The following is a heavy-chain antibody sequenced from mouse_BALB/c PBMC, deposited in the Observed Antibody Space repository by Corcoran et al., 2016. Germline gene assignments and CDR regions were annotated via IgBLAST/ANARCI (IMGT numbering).Heavy chain of an antibody. Sequence: DVQLQESGPGLVKPSQSLSLTCSVTGYSITSGYYWNWIRHFPGNKLEWMGYISYDGSNNYNPSLKKRISISRDTSKNQFFLKLNSVTTEDTATYYCARDRYYGSSYNWYFDVWGAGTTVTVSS. J-gene: IGHJ1*01. CDR1: GYSITSGYY. CDR2: ISYDGSN. D-gene: IGHD1-1*01. V-gene: IGHV3-6*02. CDR3: ARDRYYGSSYNWYFDV.